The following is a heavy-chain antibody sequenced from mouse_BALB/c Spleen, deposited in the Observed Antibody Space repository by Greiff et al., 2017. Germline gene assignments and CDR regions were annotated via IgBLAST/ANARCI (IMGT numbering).Heavy chain of an antibody. J-gene: IGHJ1*01. V-gene: IGHV5-6-5*01. Sequence: EVQRVESGGGLVKPGGSLKLSCAASGFTFSSYAMSWVRQTPEKRLEWVASISSGGSTYYPDSVKGRFTISRDNARNILYLQMSSLRSEDTAMYYCARGRAGYNYWYFDVWGAGTTVTVSS. CDR3: ARGRAGYNYWYFDV. D-gene: IGHD2-2*01. CDR2: ISSGGST. CDR1: GFTFSSYA.